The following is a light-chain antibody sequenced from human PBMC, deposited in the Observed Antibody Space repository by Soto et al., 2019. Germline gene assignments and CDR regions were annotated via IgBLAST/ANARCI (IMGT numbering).Light chain of an antibody. CDR3: LQDYNYPPWT. CDR2: GAS. V-gene: IGKV3-15*01. Sequence: EIVMTQSPATLSVSPGERATLSCRASQSVSSNLAWYQQKPGQAPRLLIYGASTRATGIPARFSGSGSGTDFTLTIGSLQPEDFATYYCLQDYNYPPWTFGQGTKVDIK. CDR1: QSVSSN. J-gene: IGKJ1*01.